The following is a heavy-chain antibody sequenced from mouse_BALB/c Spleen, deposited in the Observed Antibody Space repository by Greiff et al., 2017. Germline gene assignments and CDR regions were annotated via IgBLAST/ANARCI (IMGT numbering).Heavy chain of an antibody. V-gene: IGHV5-6-5*01. CDR3: AREAYGSSRSYAMDY. Sequence: EVKLVESGGGLVKPGGSLKLSCAASGFTFSSYAMSWVRQTPEKRLEWVASISSGGSTYYPDSVKGRFTISRDNARNILYLQMSSLRSEDTAMYYCAREAYGSSRSYAMDYWGQGTAVTVSS. J-gene: IGHJ4*01. CDR2: ISSGGST. CDR1: GFTFSSYA. D-gene: IGHD1-1*01.